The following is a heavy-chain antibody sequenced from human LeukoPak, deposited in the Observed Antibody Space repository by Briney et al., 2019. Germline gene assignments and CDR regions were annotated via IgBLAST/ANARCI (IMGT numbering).Heavy chain of an antibody. V-gene: IGHV4-59*01. CDR1: GGSISRYY. CDR3: ARGLSAADDAFDI. D-gene: IGHD6-13*01. J-gene: IGHJ3*02. Sequence: PSETLSLTCTVSGGSISRYYWSWIRQAPGKGLEWIGYIYYSGSTNYNPSLKRRVTISVDTSKNQFSLKLSSVTAADTAVYYCARGLSAADDAFDIWGQGTMVTVSS. CDR2: IYYSGST.